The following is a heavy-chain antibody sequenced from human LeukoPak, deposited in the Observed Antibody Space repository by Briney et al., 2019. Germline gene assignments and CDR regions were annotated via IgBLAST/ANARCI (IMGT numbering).Heavy chain of an antibody. V-gene: IGHV3-23*01. J-gene: IGHJ4*02. Sequence: GGSLRLSCAASGFTFSSYAMSWVRQAPGNGLEWVSVVSGGGGGTYYADSVKGRFTISRDNSKNTLYLQMNSLRAEDTAVYYCAKVRNYCSSTSCLSYFDYWGQGTLVTVSS. D-gene: IGHD2-2*01. CDR3: AKVRNYCSSTSCLSYFDY. CDR1: GFTFSSYA. CDR2: VSGGGGGT.